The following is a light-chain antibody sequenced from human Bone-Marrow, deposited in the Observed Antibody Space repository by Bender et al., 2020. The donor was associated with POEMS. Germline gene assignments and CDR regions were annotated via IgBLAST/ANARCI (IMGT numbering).Light chain of an antibody. CDR3: QAWDSSTAV. J-gene: IGLJ1*01. V-gene: IGLV3-1*01. CDR1: KLGDKY. Sequence: SYELNQPPSLSVSPGQTASITCSGDKLGDKYVCWYQQRPGQSPFLVMYQDNKGPSGIPERFSGSNSGNTATLTISGTQAMDEADYYCQAWDSSTAVFGSRTTVTVL. CDR2: QDN.